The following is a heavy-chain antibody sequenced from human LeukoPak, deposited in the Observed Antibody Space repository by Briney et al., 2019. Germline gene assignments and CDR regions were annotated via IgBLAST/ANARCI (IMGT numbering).Heavy chain of an antibody. CDR2: IYHSGST. D-gene: IGHD6-19*01. CDR3: ARSVAGFTTNFDY. V-gene: IGHV4-4*02. Sequence: SETLSLTCAVSGGSISSSNWWRWVRQPPGKGRERIGEIYHSGSTNYNPSLKSRVTISVDKSKNQFSLKLSSVTAADTAVYYCARSVAGFTTNFDYWGQGTLVTVSS. J-gene: IGHJ4*02. CDR1: GGSISSSNW.